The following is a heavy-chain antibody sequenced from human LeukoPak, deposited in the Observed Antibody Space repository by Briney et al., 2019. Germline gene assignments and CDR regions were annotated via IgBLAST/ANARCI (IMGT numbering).Heavy chain of an antibody. J-gene: IGHJ4*02. V-gene: IGHV3-30*04. CDR2: ISYDGSNK. D-gene: IGHD4-17*01. CDR3: ARVAVSPYGDYFDY. CDR1: GFTFSSYA. Sequence: GSLRLSCAASGFTFSSYAMHWVRQAPGKGLEWVAVISYDGSNKYYADSVKGRFTISRDNSKNTLYLQMNSLRAEDTAVYYCARVAVSPYGDYFDYWGQGTLVTVSS.